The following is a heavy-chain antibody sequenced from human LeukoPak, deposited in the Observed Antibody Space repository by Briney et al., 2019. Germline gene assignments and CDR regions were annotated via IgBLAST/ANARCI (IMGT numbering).Heavy chain of an antibody. Sequence: ASVKVSCKVSGYTLTELSMHWVRQAPGKGLEWMGRFDPEDGETIYAQKFQGRVTMTEDTSTDTAYMELSSLRSEDTAVYYCATPPSGYRGGVWFDYWGQGTLVTVSS. CDR1: GYTLTELS. CDR3: ATPPSGYRGGVWFDY. V-gene: IGHV1-24*01. CDR2: FDPEDGET. D-gene: IGHD3-3*01. J-gene: IGHJ4*02.